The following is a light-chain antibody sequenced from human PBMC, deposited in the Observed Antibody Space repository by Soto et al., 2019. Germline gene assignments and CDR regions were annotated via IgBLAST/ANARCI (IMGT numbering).Light chain of an antibody. CDR2: AAS. V-gene: IGKV1-39*01. CDR3: QQSYSTIT. Sequence: DIQLTQSPSTLSGSVGDRVTITCRASQTISSWLAWYQQKPGKAPKLLIYAASSLQSGVPSRFSASGYGTDFTLTISSLQPEDFATYYCQQSYSTITFGQGTRLEIK. CDR1: QTISSW. J-gene: IGKJ5*01.